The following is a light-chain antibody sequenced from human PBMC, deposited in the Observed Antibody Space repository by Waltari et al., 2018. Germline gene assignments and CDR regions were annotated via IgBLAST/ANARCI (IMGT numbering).Light chain of an antibody. CDR3: QWYGSSPLLT. CDR2: GAS. CDR1: QSFSSSF. Sequence: EIVLTQSPGTLSLSPGERATLSCRASQSFSSSFLAWYQQRPGQAPRLLIYGASNRAAGIPDRFSGSGSGTDFTLTISRREPEDFAVYYCQWYGSSPLLTFGGGTTVAIK. V-gene: IGKV3-20*01. J-gene: IGKJ4*01.